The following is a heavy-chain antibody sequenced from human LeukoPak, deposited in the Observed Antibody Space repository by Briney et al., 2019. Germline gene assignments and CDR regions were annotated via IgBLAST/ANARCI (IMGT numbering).Heavy chain of an antibody. V-gene: IGHV3-23*01. Sequence: GGSLRLSCAASGFTFSSYAMTWVRQAPGKGLEWVSGISDSGDRTYYADSVRGRFTISRDNSKKTLYLQMNSLRAEDTAVYYCAKSTLGYCSSDSCYSDYWGQGNLVTVS. D-gene: IGHD2-15*01. CDR1: GFTFSSYA. CDR3: AKSTLGYCSSDSCYSDY. CDR2: ISDSGDRT. J-gene: IGHJ4*02.